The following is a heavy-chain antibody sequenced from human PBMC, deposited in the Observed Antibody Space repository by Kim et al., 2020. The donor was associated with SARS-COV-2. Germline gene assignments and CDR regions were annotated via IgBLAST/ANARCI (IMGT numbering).Heavy chain of an antibody. D-gene: IGHD6-19*01. Sequence: ASVKVSCKASGYTFTSYSMHWVRQAPGQGLEWMGIINPSGGSPSYAQNFQGRVIMTRDTSTSTVYMELSSLRSEDTAVYYCARDGWYSSGWYLEWFDPWGQGTLVTVSS. CDR1: GYTFTSYS. J-gene: IGHJ5*02. CDR3: ARDGWYSSGWYLEWFDP. V-gene: IGHV1-46*01. CDR2: INPSGGSP.